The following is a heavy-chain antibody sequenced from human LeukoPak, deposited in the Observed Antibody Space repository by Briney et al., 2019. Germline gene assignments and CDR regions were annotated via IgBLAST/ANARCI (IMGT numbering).Heavy chain of an antibody. CDR1: GFTFSSYA. V-gene: IGHV3-66*01. CDR3: AREVPLDAFDI. Sequence: GGSLRLSCAASGFTFSSYAMSWVRQAPGKGLEWVSVIYSGGSTYYADSVKGRFTISRDNSKNTLYLQMNSLRAEDTAVYYCAREVPLDAFDIWGQGTMVTVSS. J-gene: IGHJ3*02. CDR2: IYSGGST.